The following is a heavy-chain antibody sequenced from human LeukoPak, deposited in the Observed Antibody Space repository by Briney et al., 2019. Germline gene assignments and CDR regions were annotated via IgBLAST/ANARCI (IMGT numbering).Heavy chain of an antibody. J-gene: IGHJ4*02. CDR2: IYYSGST. CDR3: ARHSVGSPHYFDY. V-gene: IGHV4-59*08. D-gene: IGHD5/OR15-5a*01. CDR1: GGSISSYY. Sequence: SETLSLTCTVSGGSISSYYWSWLRQPPGKGLEWIGFIYYSGSTHYKSSLKSRVTISVDTSKNQFSLRLSSVTAADTAIYYCARHSVGSPHYFDYWGQGTLVTVSS.